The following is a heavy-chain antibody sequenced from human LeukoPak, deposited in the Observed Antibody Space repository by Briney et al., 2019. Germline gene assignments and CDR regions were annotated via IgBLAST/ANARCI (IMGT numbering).Heavy chain of an antibody. CDR3: AIIRIQLWFQTLTTIDY. J-gene: IGHJ4*02. D-gene: IGHD5-18*01. Sequence: GRSLRLSCAASGFTFSSYGMHWVRQAPGKGLEWVAVIWYDGSNKYYADSVKGRFTISRDNSKNTLYLQMNSLRAEDTAVYYCAIIRIQLWFQTLTTIDYWGQGTLVTVSS. CDR2: IWYDGSNK. CDR1: GFTFSSYG. V-gene: IGHV3-33*01.